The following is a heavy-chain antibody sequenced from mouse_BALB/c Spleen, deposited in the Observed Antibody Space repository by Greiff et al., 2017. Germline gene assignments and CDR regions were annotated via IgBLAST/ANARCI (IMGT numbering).Heavy chain of an antibody. CDR1: GYTFTSYW. CDR3: TRGDDGYYAWFAY. Sequence: QVQLQQPGAELVKPGASVKMSCKASGYTFTSYWMHWVKQRPGQGLEWIGTIDPSDSYTSYNQKFKGKATLTVDTSSSTAYMQLSSLTSEDSAVYDCTRGDDGYYAWFAYWGQGTLVTVSA. D-gene: IGHD2-3*01. V-gene: IGHV1S127*01. J-gene: IGHJ3*01. CDR2: IDPSDSYT.